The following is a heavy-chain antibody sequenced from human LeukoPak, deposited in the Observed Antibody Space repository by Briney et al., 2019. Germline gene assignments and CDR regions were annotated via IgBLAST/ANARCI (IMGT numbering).Heavy chain of an antibody. D-gene: IGHD4-17*01. J-gene: IGHJ4*02. V-gene: IGHV4-59*01. CDR2: IYYSGST. CDR1: GGSISSYY. Sequence: PSETLSLTCTVSGGSISSYYWSWIRQPPGKGLEWTGYIYYSGSTNYNPSLKSRVTISVDTSKNQFSLKLSSVTAADTAVYYCARVGDTYGDYTVGYWGQGTLVTVSS. CDR3: ARVGDTYGDYTVGY.